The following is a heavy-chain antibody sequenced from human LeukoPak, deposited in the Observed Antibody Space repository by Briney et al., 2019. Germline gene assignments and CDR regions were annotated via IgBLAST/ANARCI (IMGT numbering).Heavy chain of an antibody. CDR3: ARAGYSSSWYRYYFDY. CDR2: IYYSGST. CDR1: GGAISSSY. V-gene: IGHV4-59*01. D-gene: IGHD6-13*01. J-gene: IGHJ4*02. Sequence: SETLSLTCTVSGGAISSSYWSWIRQPPGKGLEWIGYIYYSGSTNYNPSLKSRVTISVDTSKNQFSLKLSSVTAADTAVYYCARAGYSSSWYRYYFDYWGQGTLVTVSS.